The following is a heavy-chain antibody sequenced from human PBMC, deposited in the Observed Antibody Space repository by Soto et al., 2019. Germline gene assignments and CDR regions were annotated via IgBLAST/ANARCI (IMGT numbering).Heavy chain of an antibody. Sequence: QAQLVQSGAEVKTPGASVKLSCKASGYTFTSYYMHWVRQAPGQGLEWMGVINPTGGMTTFAQKFQGRVTMTRDTSTSFVDMELSSLRFEDTAMYYCARDISTAGPWGQGTLVTVSS. D-gene: IGHD2-21*02. V-gene: IGHV1-46*03. J-gene: IGHJ5*02. CDR2: INPTGGMT. CDR1: GYTFTSYY. CDR3: ARDISTAGP.